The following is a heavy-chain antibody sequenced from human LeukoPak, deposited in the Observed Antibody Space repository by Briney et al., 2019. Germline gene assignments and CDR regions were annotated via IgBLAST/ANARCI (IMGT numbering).Heavy chain of an antibody. CDR3: ARDVHIVVVLAAMAYYYYYYMDV. J-gene: IGHJ6*03. D-gene: IGHD2-2*01. V-gene: IGHV1-18*01. CDR2: ISAYNGNT. Sequence: GASVKVSCKASGYTFTSYGISWVRQAPGQGLEWMGWISAYNGNTNYAQKLQGRVTMTTDTSTSTAYMELRSLRSDDTAVYYCARDVHIVVVLAAMAYYYYYYMDVLRKGRTVTDSS. CDR1: GYTFTSYG.